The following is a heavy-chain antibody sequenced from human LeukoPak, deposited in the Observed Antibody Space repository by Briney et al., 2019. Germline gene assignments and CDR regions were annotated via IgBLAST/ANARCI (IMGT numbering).Heavy chain of an antibody. Sequence: GGSLRLSCAASGFTFSSYSMNWVRQAPGKGLEWVSSISSSSSYIYYADSVKGRFTISRDNAKNSLYLQMNSLRAEDTAVYYCARDGGRLRFSWFDPWGQGTLVTVSS. CDR1: GFTFSSYS. V-gene: IGHV3-21*01. J-gene: IGHJ5*02. D-gene: IGHD3-3*01. CDR3: ARDGGRLRFSWFDP. CDR2: ISSSSSYI.